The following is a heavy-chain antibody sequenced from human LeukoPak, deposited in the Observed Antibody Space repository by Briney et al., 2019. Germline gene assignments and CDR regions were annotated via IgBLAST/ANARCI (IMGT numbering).Heavy chain of an antibody. CDR1: GFTFDDYA. J-gene: IGHJ4*02. Sequence: PGGSLRLSCAASGFTFDDYAMHWVRQAPGKGLEWVSGISWKSGSIGYADSVKGRFTISRDNAKNSPYLQMNSLRAEDTALYYCAKALPMAPFDYWGQGTLVTVSS. V-gene: IGHV3-9*01. CDR3: AKALPMAPFDY. CDR2: ISWKSGSI. D-gene: IGHD3-10*01.